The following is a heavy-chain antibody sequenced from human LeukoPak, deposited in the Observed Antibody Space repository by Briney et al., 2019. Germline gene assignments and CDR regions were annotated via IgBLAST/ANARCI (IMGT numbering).Heavy chain of an antibody. CDR2: IYYSGST. V-gene: IGHV4-39*02. CDR1: GGSISSSSYY. CDR3: ARDRKDIVLMPDY. D-gene: IGHD2-8*01. J-gene: IGHJ4*02. Sequence: SETLSLTCTVSGGSISSSSYYWGWIRQPPGKGLEWIGSIYYSGSTYYNPSLKSRVTISVDTSKNQFSLKLSSVTAADTAVYYCARDRKDIVLMPDYWGQGTLVTVSS.